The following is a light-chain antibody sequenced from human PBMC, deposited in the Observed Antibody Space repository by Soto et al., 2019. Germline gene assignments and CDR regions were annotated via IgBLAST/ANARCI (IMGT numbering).Light chain of an antibody. CDR1: QSVGSK. J-gene: IGKJ4*01. V-gene: IGKV3-15*01. CDR3: QQYNNWPPLT. CDR2: DAF. Sequence: EVVMTQSPATLSVSPGERATLSCRASQSVGSKLAWYQQKPGQAPRLLIFDAFTRAPGIPARFSGSGSGTDFTLFISSRQAEDVAVYYCQQYNNWPPLTFGRGTKVEI.